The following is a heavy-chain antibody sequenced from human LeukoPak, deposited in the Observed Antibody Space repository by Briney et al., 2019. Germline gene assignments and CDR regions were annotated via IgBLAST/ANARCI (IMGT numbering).Heavy chain of an antibody. CDR1: GFTFSDYA. CDR2: SSGNGGST. V-gene: IGHV3-23*01. CDR3: AKTSGSYFAGFDC. D-gene: IGHD3-22*01. J-gene: IGHJ4*02. Sequence: GGSLRLSCTASGFTFSDYAMTWVRQAPGKGLEWVSGSSGNGGSTYYADSVKGRFTISRDYSKSSLHLQMNSLRAEDTSVYYCAKTSGSYFAGFDCWGQGTLVTVSS.